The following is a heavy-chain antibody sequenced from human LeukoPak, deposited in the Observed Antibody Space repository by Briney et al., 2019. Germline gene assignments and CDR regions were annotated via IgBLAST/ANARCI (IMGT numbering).Heavy chain of an antibody. J-gene: IGHJ4*02. CDR2: LSGDGSSI. CDR1: GFTFSTYW. V-gene: IGHV3-74*03. Sequence: GGSLRLSCVASGFTFSTYWMHWGRQAPGKRLLWVSRLSGDGSSIKYADSLKGRFTISRDNAKNTLYLQMDSLRADDTAVYFCARASTTVPNLLDNWGQGTLVSVSS. CDR3: ARASTTVPNLLDN. D-gene: IGHD4-17*01.